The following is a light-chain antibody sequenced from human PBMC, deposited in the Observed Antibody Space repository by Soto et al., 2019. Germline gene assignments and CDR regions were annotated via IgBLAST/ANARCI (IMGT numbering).Light chain of an antibody. J-gene: IGKJ1*01. CDR3: QQYNSYSQT. CDR2: DAS. Sequence: DIQVTQSPSSLSSSVSERFTITCRASQDIRNDLGWYQQKPGKAPKLLIYDASSLESGVPSRFSGSGSGTEFTLTISSLQPDDFATYYCQQYNSYSQTFGQGAKVDI. CDR1: QDIRND. V-gene: IGKV1-17*01.